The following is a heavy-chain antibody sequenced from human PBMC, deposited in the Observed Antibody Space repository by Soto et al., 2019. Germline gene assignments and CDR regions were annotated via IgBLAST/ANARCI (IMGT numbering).Heavy chain of an antibody. D-gene: IGHD3-22*01. CDR1: GFSLSTSGMC. CDR2: IDWDDDK. J-gene: IGHJ4*02. V-gene: IGHV2-70*11. CDR3: ARATYYYDSSGYASIDFDY. Sequence: SGPTLVNPTQTLTLTCTFSGFSLSTSGMCVSWIRQPPGKALEWLARIDWDDDKYYSTSLKTRLTISKDTSKNQVVLTMTNMDPVDTATYYCARATYYYDSSGYASIDFDYWGQRTVVT.